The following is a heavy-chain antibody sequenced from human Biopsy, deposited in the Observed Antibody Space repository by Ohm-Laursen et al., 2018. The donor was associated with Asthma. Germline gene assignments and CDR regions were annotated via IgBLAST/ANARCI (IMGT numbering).Heavy chain of an antibody. CDR1: GYSFATNA. D-gene: IGHD3-9*01. CDR3: ARTYYDFLTGQVKDVFGV. Sequence: ASVKVSCKASGYSFATNAMHWVRQAPGQRPEWMGWFNPGNGNAKVSEKFQGRVSITRDTSATTAYLELRSLRSEDTATYYCARTYYDFLTGQVKDVFGVWGQGTMVTVSS. V-gene: IGHV1-3*01. CDR2: FNPGNGNA. J-gene: IGHJ3*01.